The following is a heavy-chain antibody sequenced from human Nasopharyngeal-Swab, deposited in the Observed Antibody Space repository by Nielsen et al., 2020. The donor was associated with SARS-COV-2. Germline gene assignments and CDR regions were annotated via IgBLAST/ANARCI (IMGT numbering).Heavy chain of an antibody. CDR3: AREGYCSSTSCLHFDY. CDR1: GFTFSDYY. CDR2: ISSSGRTI. D-gene: IGHD2-2*01. Sequence: GGSLRLSCAASGFTFSDYYMSWIRQAPGKGLEWVSYISSSGRTIYYADSVKGRFTISRDNAKNSLYLQMNSLRAEDTAVYYCAREGYCSSTSCLHFDYWGQGTLVTVSS. J-gene: IGHJ4*02. V-gene: IGHV3-11*04.